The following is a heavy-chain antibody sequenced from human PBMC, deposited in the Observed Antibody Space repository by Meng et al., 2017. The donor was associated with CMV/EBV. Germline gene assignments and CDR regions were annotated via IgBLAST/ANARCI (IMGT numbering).Heavy chain of an antibody. CDR3: AREGEGVVAATPHFDY. CDR1: GYTFTSYY. Sequence: QVQLVASGAEVKKPGGSVKVSCKASGYTFTSYYMHWVRQAPGQGLEWMGIINPSGGSTSYAQKFQGRVTMTRDTSTSTVYMELSSLRSEDTAVYYCAREGEGVVAATPHFDYWGQGTLVTVSS. CDR2: INPSGGST. J-gene: IGHJ4*02. V-gene: IGHV1-46*01. D-gene: IGHD2-15*01.